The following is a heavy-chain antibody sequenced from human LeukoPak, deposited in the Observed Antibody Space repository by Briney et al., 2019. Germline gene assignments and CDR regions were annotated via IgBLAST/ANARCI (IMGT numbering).Heavy chain of an antibody. CDR1: GYTFTGYY. J-gene: IGHJ4*02. Sequence: ASVKVSCKASGYTFTGYYMHWVRQAPGQGLEWMGWINPNSGGTNYAQKFQGRVTMTRDTSISTAYMELSRLRSDDTAVYYCARLITIFGVVIPPSDDYWGQGTLVTVSS. D-gene: IGHD3-3*01. CDR2: INPNSGGT. V-gene: IGHV1-2*02. CDR3: ARLITIFGVVIPPSDDY.